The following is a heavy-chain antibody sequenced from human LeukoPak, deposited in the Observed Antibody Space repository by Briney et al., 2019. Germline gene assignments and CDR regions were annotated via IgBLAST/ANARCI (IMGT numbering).Heavy chain of an antibody. V-gene: IGHV4-39*02. CDR1: GGSISSSSYY. Sequence: PSETLSLTCTVSGGSISSSSYYWGWIRQPPGKGLEWIGSIYYSGSTYYNPSLKSRVTISVDTSKNQFSLKLSSVTAADTAVYYCARETSTGSKGFQHWGQGTLVTVSS. D-gene: IGHD2-2*01. CDR2: IYYSGST. CDR3: ARETSTGSKGFQH. J-gene: IGHJ1*01.